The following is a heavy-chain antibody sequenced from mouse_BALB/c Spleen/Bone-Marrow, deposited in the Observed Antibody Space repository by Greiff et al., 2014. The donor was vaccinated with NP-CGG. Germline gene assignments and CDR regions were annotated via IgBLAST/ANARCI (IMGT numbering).Heavy chain of an antibody. CDR1: GYAFTNYL. Sequence: LVESGTELVRPGTSVKVSCKASGYAFTNYLIGWVKQRPGQGLEWIGVINPGSGDTSYNEKFRGKATLTADKSSSTAYMQLSSLTSDDSAVYFCARNANWLFAYWGQGTLVTVSA. CDR3: ARNANWLFAY. V-gene: IGHV1-54*03. CDR2: INPGSGDT. J-gene: IGHJ3*01. D-gene: IGHD4-1*01.